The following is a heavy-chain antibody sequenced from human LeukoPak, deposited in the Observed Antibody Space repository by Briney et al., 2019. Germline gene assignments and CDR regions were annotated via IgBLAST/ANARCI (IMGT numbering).Heavy chain of an antibody. J-gene: IGHJ5*02. V-gene: IGHV4-39*07. CDR1: GGSISSSSYY. CDR2: IYYSGST. D-gene: IGHD3-22*01. CDR3: ARDLSRGYYDSSGREDWFDP. Sequence: SETLSLTCTVSGGSISSSSYYWGWIRQPPGKGLEWIGSIYYSGSTNYNPSLKSRVTISVDTSKNQFSLKLSSVTAADTAVYYCARDLSRGYYDSSGREDWFDPWGQGTLVTVSS.